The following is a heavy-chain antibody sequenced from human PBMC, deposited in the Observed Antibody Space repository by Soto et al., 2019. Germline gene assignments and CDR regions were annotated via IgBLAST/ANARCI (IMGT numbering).Heavy chain of an antibody. V-gene: IGHV1-18*04. D-gene: IGHD3-22*01. Sequence: VKVSCKASGGTFSSYGISWVRQAPGQGLEWMGWISAYNGNTNYAQKLQGRVTMTTDTSTSTAYMELRSLRSDDTAVYYCARVRRYYDSSGYYGYFDYWGQGTLVTVSS. CDR1: GGTFSSYG. J-gene: IGHJ4*02. CDR2: ISAYNGNT. CDR3: ARVRRYYDSSGYYGYFDY.